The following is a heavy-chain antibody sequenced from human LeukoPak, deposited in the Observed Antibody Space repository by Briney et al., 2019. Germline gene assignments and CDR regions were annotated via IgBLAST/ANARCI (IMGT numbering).Heavy chain of an antibody. V-gene: IGHV3-30*04. D-gene: IGHD6-6*01. CDR2: ISYDGSNK. Sequence: GSLRLSCATSGFTFSSYAMHWVRQAPGKGLGWVAVISYDGSNKYYADSVKGRFTISRDNSKNTLYLQMNSLRAEDTAVYYCAREYSSYTRAFDIWGQGTMVTVSS. CDR3: AREYSSYTRAFDI. CDR1: GFTFSSYA. J-gene: IGHJ3*02.